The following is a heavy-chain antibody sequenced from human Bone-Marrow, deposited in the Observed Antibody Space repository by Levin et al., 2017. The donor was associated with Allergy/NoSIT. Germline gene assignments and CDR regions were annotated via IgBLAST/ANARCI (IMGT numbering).Heavy chain of an antibody. CDR3: ATRMRTGGGDY. D-gene: IGHD1/OR15-1a*01. CDR1: GFTFSNSW. J-gene: IGHJ4*02. V-gene: IGHV3-7*01. Sequence: GESLKISCAASGFTFSNSWMSWVRQAPGMGLEWVANIKRDGSEKYYVDSVKGRFTISRDNAKNSLYLQMNSLRAEDTAVYYCATRMRTGGGDYWGQGTLVIVSS. CDR2: IKRDGSEK.